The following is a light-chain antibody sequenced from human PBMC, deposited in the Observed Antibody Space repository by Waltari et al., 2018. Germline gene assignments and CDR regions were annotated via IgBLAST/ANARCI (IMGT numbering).Light chain of an antibody. CDR2: GAS. CDR1: QIVSSN. V-gene: IGKV3-15*01. Sequence: EIVMTQSPATLSVSQGERATLSCRASQIVSSNLAWYQQKPGQAPRLLIYGASTRATGIPARFSGSGSGTEFTLTISSLQSEDFAVYYCQQYNNWPQTFGQGTKVEIK. J-gene: IGKJ1*01. CDR3: QQYNNWPQT.